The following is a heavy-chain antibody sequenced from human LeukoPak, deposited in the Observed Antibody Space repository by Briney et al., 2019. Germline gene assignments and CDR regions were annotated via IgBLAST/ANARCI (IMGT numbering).Heavy chain of an antibody. CDR2: IYYSGST. Sequence: SETLSLTCTVSGGSISSYYWSWIRQPPGKGLEWIGYIYYSGSTNYNPSLKSRVTISVDTSKNQFSLKLSSVTAADTAVYYCAQAALRATPLPFDYWGQGTLVTVSS. CDR1: GGSISSYY. D-gene: IGHD4-17*01. V-gene: IGHV4-59*01. CDR3: AQAALRATPLPFDY. J-gene: IGHJ4*02.